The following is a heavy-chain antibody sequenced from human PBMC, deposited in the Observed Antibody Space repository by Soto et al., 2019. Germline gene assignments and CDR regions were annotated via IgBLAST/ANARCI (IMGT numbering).Heavy chain of an antibody. Sequence: QVQLVQSGAEVKKPGSSVKVSCKASGGTFSSYAISWVRQAPGQGLEWMGGIIPIFGTANYAQKFQGRVTITAAESTSTAYMELSSLRSEDTAVYYCARDRENDYGDYRPDYYYYYGMDVWGQGTTVTVSS. CDR3: ARDRENDYGDYRPDYYYYYGMDV. CDR1: GGTFSSYA. CDR2: IIPIFGTA. D-gene: IGHD4-17*01. V-gene: IGHV1-69*12. J-gene: IGHJ6*02.